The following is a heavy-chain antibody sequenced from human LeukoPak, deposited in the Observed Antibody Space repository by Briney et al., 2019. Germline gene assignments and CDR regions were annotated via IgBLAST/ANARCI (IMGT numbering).Heavy chain of an antibody. Sequence: ASVKVSCKASGYTFTSYDINWVRQATGQGLEWMGWMNPNSGNTGYAQKFQGRVTITRNTSISTAYMELSSLRSEDMAVYYCARGRNYYDSSGYYLVPFDYWGQGTLVTVSS. J-gene: IGHJ4*02. V-gene: IGHV1-8*03. CDR2: MNPNSGNT. CDR1: GYTFTSYD. CDR3: ARGRNYYDSSGYYLVPFDY. D-gene: IGHD3-22*01.